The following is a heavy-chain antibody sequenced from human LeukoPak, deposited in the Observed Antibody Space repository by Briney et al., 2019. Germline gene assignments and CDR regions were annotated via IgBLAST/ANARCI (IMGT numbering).Heavy chain of an antibody. CDR1: GYTFTSYG. D-gene: IGHD2-2*02. Sequence: ASVKVSCKASGYTFTSYGISWVRQAPGQGLEWMGWINPNSGGTNYAQKFQGRVTMTRDTSISTAYMELSRLRSDDTAVYYCARDGSVVVPAAIGDYWGQGTLVTVSS. J-gene: IGHJ4*02. CDR2: INPNSGGT. V-gene: IGHV1-2*02. CDR3: ARDGSVVVPAAIGDY.